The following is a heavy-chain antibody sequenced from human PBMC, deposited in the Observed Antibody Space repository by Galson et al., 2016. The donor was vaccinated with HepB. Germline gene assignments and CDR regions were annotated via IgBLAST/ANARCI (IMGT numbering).Heavy chain of an antibody. CDR1: GDSVYNNAAA. V-gene: IGHV6-1*01. CDR3: ARAVMLGRGMDV. Sequence: CAISGDSVYNNAAAWVWIRQSPSRGVERLGRTFYRSTWENHYAGSVKNRITISPDTSRNQFSLHLNSVTPEDTAVYYCARAVMLGRGMDVWGQGTTVTVSS. CDR2: TFYRSTWEN. D-gene: IGHD3-10*01. J-gene: IGHJ6*02.